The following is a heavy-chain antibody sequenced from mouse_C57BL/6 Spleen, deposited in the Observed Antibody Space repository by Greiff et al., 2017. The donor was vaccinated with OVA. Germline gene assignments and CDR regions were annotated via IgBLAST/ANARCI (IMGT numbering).Heavy chain of an antibody. CDR1: GFTFSDYG. CDR2: ISSGSSTI. CDR3: ARGRTTGVDF. Sequence: EVQLVESGGGLVKPGGSLKLSCAASGFTFSDYGMHWVRQAPEKGLEWVAYISSGSSTIYYADTVKGRFTISRDNAKNTLFLQMTSLRSEDTAMYYCARGRTTGVDFWGQGTTLTVSS. J-gene: IGHJ2*01. D-gene: IGHD1-1*01. V-gene: IGHV5-17*01.